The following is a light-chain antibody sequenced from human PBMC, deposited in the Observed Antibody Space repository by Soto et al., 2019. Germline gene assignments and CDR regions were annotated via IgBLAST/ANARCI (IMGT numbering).Light chain of an antibody. CDR2: GVF. Sequence: ETVLTQSPGTVSLSPGERATLSCRTSQSVNNNFLAWYQQKPGQAPRLLIYGVFNRATGIPDRFSGSGSGTDFTLTISGLEPEDSAVYYCQRYDGSPRTFGQGTKLE. V-gene: IGKV3-20*01. CDR1: QSVNNNF. J-gene: IGKJ2*01. CDR3: QRYDGSPRT.